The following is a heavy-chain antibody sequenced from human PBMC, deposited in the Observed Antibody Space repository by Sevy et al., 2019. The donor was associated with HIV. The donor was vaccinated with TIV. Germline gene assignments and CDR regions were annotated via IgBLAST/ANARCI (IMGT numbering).Heavy chain of an antibody. D-gene: IGHD6-6*01. Sequence: GGSLRLSCAASGFSFDDYAMHWVRQAPGKGLEWVAGIIWDSGSIGYADSVKGRFTISRDKAKNSLYLQMNSLRAEDMALYYCAKEAPYYYYMDVWGKGTTVTVSS. CDR3: AKEAPYYYYMDV. J-gene: IGHJ6*03. V-gene: IGHV3-9*03. CDR2: IIWDSGSI. CDR1: GFSFDDYA.